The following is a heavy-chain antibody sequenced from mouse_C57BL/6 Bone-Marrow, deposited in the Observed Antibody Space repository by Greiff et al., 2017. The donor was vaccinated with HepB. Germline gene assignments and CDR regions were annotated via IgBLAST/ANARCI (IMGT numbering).Heavy chain of an antibody. V-gene: IGHV1-80*01. Sequence: QVQLKESGAELVKPGASVKISCKASGYAFSSYWMNWVKQRPGKGLEWIGQIYPGDGDTNYNGKFKGKATLTADKSSSTAYMQLSSLTSEDSAVYFCARRVDRSGYGFAYWGQGTLVTVSA. D-gene: IGHD3-2*02. CDR2: IYPGDGDT. J-gene: IGHJ3*01. CDR1: GYAFSSYW. CDR3: ARRVDRSGYGFAY.